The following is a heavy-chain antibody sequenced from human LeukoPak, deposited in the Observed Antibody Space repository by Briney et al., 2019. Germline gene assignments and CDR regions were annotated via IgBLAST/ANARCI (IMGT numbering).Heavy chain of an antibody. CDR3: AKGRWGIAADAFDI. J-gene: IGHJ3*02. CDR1: GLTFRNYW. V-gene: IGHV3-74*01. Sequence: PGGSLRLSCAASGLTFRNYWMHWVRQAPGKGLMWLSRITSDGSDTIYADSGKGRFTISRDNAKNTVYLQMNSLRAEDTAVYYCAKGRWGIAADAFDIWGQGTMVTVSS. D-gene: IGHD6-25*01. CDR2: ITSDGSDT.